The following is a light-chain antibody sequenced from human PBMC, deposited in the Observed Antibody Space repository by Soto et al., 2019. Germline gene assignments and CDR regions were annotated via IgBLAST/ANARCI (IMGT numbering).Light chain of an antibody. CDR2: GAS. CDR3: QQYGSSPPT. Sequence: IVLTHSPGTLALSPGERARLSCRASQSVSSSYLAWYQQKPGQAPRLLIYGASSRATGIPDRFSGSGSGTDFTLTISRLEPEDFAVYYCQQYGSSPPTFGQGTKVDIK. V-gene: IGKV3-20*01. CDR1: QSVSSSY. J-gene: IGKJ1*01.